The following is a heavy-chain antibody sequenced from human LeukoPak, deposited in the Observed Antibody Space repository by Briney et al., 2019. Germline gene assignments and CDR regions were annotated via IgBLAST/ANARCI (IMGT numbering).Heavy chain of an antibody. CDR2: IYYSGST. V-gene: IGHV4-59*08. CDR3: ARFQVDAFDI. CDR1: GGSFSGYY. Sequence: SETLSLTCAVYGGSFSGYYWSWIRQPPGKGLEWIGYIYYSGSTNYNPSLKSRVTISVDTSKNQFSLKLSSVTAADTAVYYCARFQVDAFDIWGQGTMVTVSS. J-gene: IGHJ3*02.